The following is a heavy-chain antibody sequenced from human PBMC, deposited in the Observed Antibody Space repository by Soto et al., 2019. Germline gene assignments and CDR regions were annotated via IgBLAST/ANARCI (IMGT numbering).Heavy chain of an antibody. J-gene: IGHJ3*02. V-gene: IGHV3-33*08. CDR3: ARGRGSYFFGAFDI. CDR1: GFTFSSYG. D-gene: IGHD1-26*01. Sequence: GESLKISCAASGFTFSSYGMHWVRQAPGKGLEWVAVIWYDGSNKYYADSVKGRFTISRDNSKNTLYLQMNSLRAEDTAVYYCARGRGSYFFGAFDIWGQGTMVTVSS. CDR2: IWYDGSNK.